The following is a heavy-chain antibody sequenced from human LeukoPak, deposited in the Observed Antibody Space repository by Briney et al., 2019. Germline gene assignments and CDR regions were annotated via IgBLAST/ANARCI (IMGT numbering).Heavy chain of an antibody. J-gene: IGHJ3*02. D-gene: IGHD3-3*01. V-gene: IGHV4-61*02. Sequence: ASETLSLTCTVSGGSISSGSYYWSWIRQPAGKGLEWIGRIYTSGSTNYNPSLKSRVTISVDTSKNQFSLKLSSVTAADTAVYYCARENAYYDFWSGSSDAFDIWGQGTMVTVSS. CDR3: ARENAYYDFWSGSSDAFDI. CDR2: IYTSGST. CDR1: GGSISSGSYY.